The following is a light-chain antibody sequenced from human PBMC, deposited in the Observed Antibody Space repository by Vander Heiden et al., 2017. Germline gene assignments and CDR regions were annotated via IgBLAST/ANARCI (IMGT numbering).Light chain of an antibody. CDR2: DAS. V-gene: IGKV3-11*01. CDR3: QQRSNWPPVLA. J-gene: IGKJ4*01. Sequence: EIVLTQSPATLSLSPGERATLSCRASLSVSSYLAWYQQKPGQTPRLLIYDASNRATGIPARFSGSGSATDFTLTISSLEPEDFAVYYCQQRSNWPPVLAFGGGTKVEIK. CDR1: LSVSSY.